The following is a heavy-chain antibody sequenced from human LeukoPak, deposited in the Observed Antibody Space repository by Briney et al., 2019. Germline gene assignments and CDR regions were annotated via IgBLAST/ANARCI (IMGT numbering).Heavy chain of an antibody. J-gene: IGHJ4*02. Sequence: GGSLRLSCAASGFTFSNDDMNWVRQAPGKGLEWVSGISGSGGSTYYADSVKGRFTISRDNSKNTLYLQMNSLRAEDTAVYYCAKVLYSTYTLFDYWGQGTLVTVSS. D-gene: IGHD4-11*01. CDR3: AKVLYSTYTLFDY. V-gene: IGHV3-23*01. CDR1: GFTFSNDD. CDR2: ISGSGGST.